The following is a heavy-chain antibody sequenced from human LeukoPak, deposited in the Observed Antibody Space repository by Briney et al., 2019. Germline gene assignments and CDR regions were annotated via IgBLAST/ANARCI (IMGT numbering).Heavy chain of an antibody. CDR1: GYTFTVYY. D-gene: IGHD3-22*01. CDR2: MNPNSGNT. CDR3: ARGPGSYYYDSSGYYNY. V-gene: IGHV1-8*02. J-gene: IGHJ4*02. Sequence: ASVKVSCKASGYTFTVYYIHWVRQAPGQGLEWMGWMNPNSGNTGYAQKFQGRVTMTRNTSISTAYMELSSLRSEDTAVYYCARGPGSYYYDSSGYYNYWGQGTLVTVSS.